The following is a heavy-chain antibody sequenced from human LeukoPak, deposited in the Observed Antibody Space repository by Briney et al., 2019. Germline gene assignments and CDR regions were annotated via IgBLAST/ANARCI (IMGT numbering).Heavy chain of an antibody. CDR1: GFTVGSNY. D-gene: IGHD2-15*01. Sequence: GGSLRLSCAASGFTVGSNYMSWVRQAPGKGLVWVSIIYSGGSTYYADSVKGRFTISRDNSKNTLYLQMNGLRAEDTAVYYCCGVAGSPMTPYYFDYWGQGTLVTVSS. CDR3: CGVAGSPMTPYYFDY. CDR2: IYSGGST. V-gene: IGHV3-66*01. J-gene: IGHJ4*02.